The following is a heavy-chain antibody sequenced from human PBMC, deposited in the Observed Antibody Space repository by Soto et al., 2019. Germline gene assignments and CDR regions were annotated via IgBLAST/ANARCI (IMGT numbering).Heavy chain of an antibody. D-gene: IGHD2-2*02. CDR2: IIPILGIA. J-gene: IGHJ5*02. Sequence: AASVKVSCKASGGTFSSYTISCVRQAPGQRLEWMGRIIPILGIANYAQKFQGRVTITADKSTSTVYMELSSLRSEDTAVYYCARGWYCSSTSCYRLANWFDPWGQGTLVTVSS. CDR1: GGTFSSYT. CDR3: ARGWYCSSTSCYRLANWFDP. V-gene: IGHV1-69*02.